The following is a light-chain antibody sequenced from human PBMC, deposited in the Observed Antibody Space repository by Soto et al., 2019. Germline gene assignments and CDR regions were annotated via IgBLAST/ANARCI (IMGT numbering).Light chain of an antibody. CDR2: AAS. Sequence: EIVLSQSPGTLSLSPGERATISCRASQSLSSGYLAWYQQKPGQAPRILIYAASSRATGIPDRFSGSGSGTDFTLTISGLQPEDFATYYCQHSYTVPIAFGQGTRLEIK. J-gene: IGKJ5*01. V-gene: IGKV3-20*01. CDR1: QSLSSGY. CDR3: QHSYTVPIA.